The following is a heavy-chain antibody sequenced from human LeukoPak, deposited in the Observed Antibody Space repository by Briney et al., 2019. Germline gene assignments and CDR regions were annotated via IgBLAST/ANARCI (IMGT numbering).Heavy chain of an antibody. CDR1: GFTFSSSG. CDR2: ISYDGSTK. CDR3: AKYDFWSGYGIDV. D-gene: IGHD3-3*01. Sequence: GGSLRLSCAASGFTFSSSGMHWVRQAPGKGLEWVAVISYDGSTKCYADSVKGRFTISRDNSKNTLYLQMNSLRAEDTAVHYCAKYDFWSGYGIDVWGQGTTDTVSS. J-gene: IGHJ6*02. V-gene: IGHV3-30*18.